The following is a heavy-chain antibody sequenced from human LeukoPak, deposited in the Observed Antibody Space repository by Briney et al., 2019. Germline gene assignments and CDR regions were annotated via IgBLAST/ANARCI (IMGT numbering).Heavy chain of an antibody. CDR1: GGTFSRYA. J-gene: IGHJ4*02. V-gene: IGHV1-69*01. Sequence: SVKVSCKASGGTFSRYAISWVRQAPGQGLEWMGGIIPIFGTANYAQKFQGRVTITADESTGTAYMELSSLRSEDTAVYYCARTLSGHYDVLTGYEFGYFDYWGQGTLVSVSS. CDR2: IIPIFGTA. CDR3: ARTLSGHYDVLTGYEFGYFDY. D-gene: IGHD3-9*01.